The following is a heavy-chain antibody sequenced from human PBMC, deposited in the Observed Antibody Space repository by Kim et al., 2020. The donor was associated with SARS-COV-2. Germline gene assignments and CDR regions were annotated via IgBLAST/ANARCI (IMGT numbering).Heavy chain of an antibody. Sequence: GGSLRLSCAASGFTFSGSDMHWVCQASGKGLEWVGRIRNKANTYATEYAESVKGRFTVSRDDSKNTAFLQMNSLKTEDTALYYCIRRVPGGREEPFDIWGQGTMVTVSS. CDR1: GFTFSGSD. J-gene: IGHJ3*02. D-gene: IGHD3-16*01. CDR3: IRRVPGGREEPFDI. CDR2: IRNKANTYAT. V-gene: IGHV3-73*01.